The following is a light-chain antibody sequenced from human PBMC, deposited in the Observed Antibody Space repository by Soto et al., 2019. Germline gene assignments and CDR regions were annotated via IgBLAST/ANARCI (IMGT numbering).Light chain of an antibody. J-gene: IGKJ1*01. CDR3: QQYYNPPRT. Sequence: IVITQSPDSLAGSLGERATINCKSSQSVFYTSNNKNYLAWYQQKPGQPPKLLIYWASTRESGVPDRFSGSGSGTDFTLTISSLQAEDVAVYYCQQYYNPPRTFGQGTKVDIK. CDR2: WAS. CDR1: QSVFYTSNNKNY. V-gene: IGKV4-1*01.